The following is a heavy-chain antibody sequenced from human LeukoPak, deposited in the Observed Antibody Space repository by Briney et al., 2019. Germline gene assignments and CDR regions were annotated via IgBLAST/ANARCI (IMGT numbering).Heavy chain of an antibody. CDR1: GGSTSSYY. D-gene: IGHD2-2*01. V-gene: IGHV4-59*01. J-gene: IGHJ5*02. CDR2: IYYSGST. CDR3: AGSSTWVKWFDP. Sequence: KPSETLSLTCTVSGGSTSSYYWSWIRQPPGKGLEWIGYIYYSGSTNCKPSLKSRVTISVDTSKNQFSLNLSSVTAADTAVYYCAGSSTWVKWFDPWGQGTLVTV.